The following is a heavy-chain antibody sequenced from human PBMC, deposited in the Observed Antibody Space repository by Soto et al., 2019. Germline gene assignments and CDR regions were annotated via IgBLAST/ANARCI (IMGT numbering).Heavy chain of an antibody. CDR1: GFTFAAYS. V-gene: IGHV3-48*01. CDR2: ISAGSSSI. CDR3: ARERSGSYDT. J-gene: IGHJ5*02. D-gene: IGHD5-12*01. Sequence: PGGSLSLSCAASGFTFAAYSMNWVRQAPGKGLEWVSYISAGSSSIFYADSVKGRFTISRDNDQNSVYLQMNRLRVEDTAVYYCARERSGSYDTWGQGILVTVSS.